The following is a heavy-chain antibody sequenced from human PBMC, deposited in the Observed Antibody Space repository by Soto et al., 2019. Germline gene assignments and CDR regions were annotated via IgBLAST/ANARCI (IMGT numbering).Heavy chain of an antibody. V-gene: IGHV1-18*01. D-gene: IGHD2-2*01. CDR3: ARDRGVVVPAAMPVFYSNWFDP. J-gene: IGHJ5*02. CDR2: ISAYNGNT. Sequence: ASVKVSCKVSGYTLTELSMHWVRQAPGKGLEWMGWISAYNGNTNYAQKLQGRVTMTTDTSTSTAYMELRSLRSDDTAVYYCARDRGVVVPAAMPVFYSNWFDPWGQGTLVTVSS. CDR1: GYTLTELS.